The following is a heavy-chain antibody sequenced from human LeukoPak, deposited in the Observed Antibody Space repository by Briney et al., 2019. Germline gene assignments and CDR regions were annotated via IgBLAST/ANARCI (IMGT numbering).Heavy chain of an antibody. CDR1: GGSISSYY. CDR2: IYYSGST. Sequence: SETLSLTCTVSGGSISSYYWSWIRQPPGKGLEWIGNIYYSGSTNYNPSLKSRVTISVDTSKNQFSLKLSSVTAADTAVCYCTRGSIAYYYMDVWGKGTTVTISS. D-gene: IGHD3-22*01. J-gene: IGHJ6*03. CDR3: TRGSIAYYYMDV. V-gene: IGHV4-59*01.